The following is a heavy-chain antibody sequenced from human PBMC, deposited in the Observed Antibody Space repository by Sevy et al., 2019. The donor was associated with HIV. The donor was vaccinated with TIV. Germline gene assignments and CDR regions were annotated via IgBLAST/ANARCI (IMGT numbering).Heavy chain of an antibody. D-gene: IGHD4-4*01. CDR3: ARTSTVATGYFDY. V-gene: IGHV3-48*01. J-gene: IGHJ4*02. CDR2: IVGGSSTI. Sequence: GGSLRLSCAASGFTFSRYSMNWVRQAPGKGLEWISYIVGGSSTIYYADSVKGRFTISRDNAKNSLYLQFNSLRAEDTAVYYCARTSTVATGYFDYWGQGTLVTVSS. CDR1: GFTFSRYS.